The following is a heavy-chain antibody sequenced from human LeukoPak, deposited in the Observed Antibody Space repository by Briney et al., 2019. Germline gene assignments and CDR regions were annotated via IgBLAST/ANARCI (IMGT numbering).Heavy chain of an antibody. J-gene: IGHJ6*02. CDR2: INHSGST. V-gene: IGHV4-34*01. D-gene: IGHD6-13*01. Sequence: PSETLSLTCAVYGGSFSGYYWSWIRQPPGKGLEWIGEINHSGSTNYNPSLKSRVTISVDTSKNQFSLKLSSVTAADTAVYYCARATAAGTAYYYYYGMDVWGQGTTVTVSS. CDR3: ARATAAGTAYYYYYGMDV. CDR1: GGSFSGYY.